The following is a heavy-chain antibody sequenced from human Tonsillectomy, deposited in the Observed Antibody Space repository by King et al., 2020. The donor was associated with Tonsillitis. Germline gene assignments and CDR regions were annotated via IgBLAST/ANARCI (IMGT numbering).Heavy chain of an antibody. J-gene: IGHJ6*02. CDR3: ARIPFVSSGPERYYYYYGMDV. D-gene: IGHD6-25*01. CDR2: IIPIFATA. Sequence: VQLVESGAEVKKPGSSVKVSCKASGGTFSSYAISWVRQAPGQELEWMGGIIPIFATANYAQKFQGRVTITADESTRTAYMELSSLRSEDTAVYYCARIPFVSSGPERYYYYYGMDVWGQGTTVTVSS. V-gene: IGHV1-69*01. CDR1: GGTFSSYA.